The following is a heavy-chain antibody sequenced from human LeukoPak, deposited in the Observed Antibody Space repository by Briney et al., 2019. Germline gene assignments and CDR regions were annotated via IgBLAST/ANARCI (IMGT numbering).Heavy chain of an antibody. J-gene: IGHJ4*02. CDR1: GGSFSGYY. Sequence: SETLSLTSAVYGGSFSGYYWSWIRQSPGKGLEWIGEINHSGITNYNPSLKSRVTISVDTSKNQFSLKLSSVTAADTALYYCARDRWNDVPFDYWGQGLLVTVSS. D-gene: IGHD1-1*01. CDR2: INHSGIT. CDR3: ARDRWNDVPFDY. V-gene: IGHV4-34*01.